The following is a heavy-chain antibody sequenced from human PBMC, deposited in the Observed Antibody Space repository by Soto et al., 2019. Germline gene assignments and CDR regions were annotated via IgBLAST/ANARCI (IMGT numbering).Heavy chain of an antibody. Sequence: GSLRLSCAASGFTFSSYGMHWVRQAPGKGLEWVAVIWYDGSNKYYADSVKGRFTISRDNSKNTLYLQMNSLRAEDTAVYYCARDAEVLTTKDYYYYGMDVWGQGTTVTVSS. J-gene: IGHJ6*02. CDR1: GFTFSSYG. V-gene: IGHV3-33*01. CDR2: IWYDGSNK. CDR3: ARDAEVLTTKDYYYYGMDV. D-gene: IGHD4-17*01.